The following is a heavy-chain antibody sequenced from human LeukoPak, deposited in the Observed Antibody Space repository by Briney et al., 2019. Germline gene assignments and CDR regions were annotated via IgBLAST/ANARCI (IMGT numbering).Heavy chain of an antibody. CDR3: ARDLYYYDSSGWRRGAFDI. V-gene: IGHV1-69*13. CDR2: IIPIFGTA. CDR1: GGTFSSYA. D-gene: IGHD3-22*01. Sequence: SVKVSCKASGGTFSSYAISWVRQAPGQGLEWMGGIIPIFGTANYAQKFQGRVTITADESTSTAYMELSSLRSEDTAVYYCARDLYYYDSSGWRRGAFDIWGQGTMVTVSS. J-gene: IGHJ3*02.